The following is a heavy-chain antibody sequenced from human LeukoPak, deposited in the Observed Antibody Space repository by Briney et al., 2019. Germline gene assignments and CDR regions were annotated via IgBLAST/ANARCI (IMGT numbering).Heavy chain of an antibody. J-gene: IGHJ4*02. V-gene: IGHV1-2*02. Sequence: RASVKVSCKASGYTFTGYYMHWVRQAPGQGLEWMGWINPNSGGTNYAQKFQGRVTMTRDTSISTAYMELSRLRSDDTAVYYCARDYGDYSDSFDYWGQGTLVTVSS. CDR1: GYTFTGYY. CDR2: INPNSGGT. D-gene: IGHD4-17*01. CDR3: ARDYGDYSDSFDY.